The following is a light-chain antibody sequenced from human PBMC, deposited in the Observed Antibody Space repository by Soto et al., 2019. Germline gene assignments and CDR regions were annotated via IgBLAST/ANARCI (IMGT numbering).Light chain of an antibody. Sequence: QSALSQPRSVSGSPGQSVTISCSGTSSDVGGYNYVSWYQQHPGKAPKLMIYDVSKRPSGVPDRFSGSKSGNTASLTISGLQAEDDADYYCCSYAGIYTFYVFGTGTKLPVL. J-gene: IGLJ1*01. CDR3: CSYAGIYTFYV. CDR2: DVS. V-gene: IGLV2-11*01. CDR1: SSDVGGYNY.